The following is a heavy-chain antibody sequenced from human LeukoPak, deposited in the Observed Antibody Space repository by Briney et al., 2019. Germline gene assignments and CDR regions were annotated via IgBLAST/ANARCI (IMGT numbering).Heavy chain of an antibody. J-gene: IGHJ4*02. D-gene: IGHD6-13*01. Sequence: GGSLRLSCAASGFTFSNSAMTWIRQLPGKGLEWVSGISWNSGSIGYADSVKGRFTISRDNAKNSLYLQMNSLRAEDTALYYCAKDRLLAAAGIFDYWGQGTLVTVSS. V-gene: IGHV3-9*01. CDR3: AKDRLLAAAGIFDY. CDR1: GFTFSNSA. CDR2: ISWNSGSI.